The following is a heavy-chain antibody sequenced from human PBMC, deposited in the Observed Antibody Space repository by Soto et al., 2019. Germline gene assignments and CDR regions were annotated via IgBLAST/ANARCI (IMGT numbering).Heavy chain of an antibody. Sequence: GGSLRLSCASSGFSFRSHGIHWVRQAPGKGLEWVAVIWSDGRNKYYADSGKGRFTISRDNSKNTLYLQMNSLRAEDTAVYYCARGNGHSNGRIDYWGQGT. CDR3: ARGNGHSNGRIDY. D-gene: IGHD5-18*01. CDR2: IWSDGRNK. V-gene: IGHV3-33*01. J-gene: IGHJ4*02. CDR1: GFSFRSHG.